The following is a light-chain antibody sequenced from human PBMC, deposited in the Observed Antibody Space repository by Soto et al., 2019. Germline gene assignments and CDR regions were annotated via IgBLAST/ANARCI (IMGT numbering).Light chain of an antibody. V-gene: IGKV1-12*01. Sequence: DIQLTQSPSYVSASVGDRVTITCRESQGISSWLAWFQQKPGEAPRLLIYAASSLHSGVPSRFSGSGSGTDFTLTISSLQPEDFATYYCQQGNSFPLTFGGGTKVEIK. CDR2: AAS. CDR1: QGISSW. J-gene: IGKJ4*01. CDR3: QQGNSFPLT.